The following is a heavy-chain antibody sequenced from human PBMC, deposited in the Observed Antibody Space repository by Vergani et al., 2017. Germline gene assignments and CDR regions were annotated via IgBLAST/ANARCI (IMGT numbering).Heavy chain of an antibody. CDR2: IKSKTDGGTT. J-gene: IGHJ1*01. Sequence: EVQLVESGGGLVKPGGSLRLSCAASGFTFSNAWMSWVRQAPGKGLEWVGRIKSKTDGGTTDYAAPVKGRFTISRDDSKNTLYLQMNSLRAEDTAVYYWARGGLRFLLLAEYFQHWGQGTLVTVSS. V-gene: IGHV3-15*01. D-gene: IGHD3-3*01. CDR1: GFTFSNAW. CDR3: ARGGLRFLLLAEYFQH.